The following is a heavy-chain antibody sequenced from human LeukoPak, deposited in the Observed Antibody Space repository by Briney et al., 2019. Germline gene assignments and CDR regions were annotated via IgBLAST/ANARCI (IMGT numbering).Heavy chain of an antibody. D-gene: IGHD1-26*01. J-gene: IGHJ3*02. Sequence: GGSLRLSCAASGFTIRSNYMSWVRQAPGRGLEWVSVIYSGGNTYYADSVKGRFTFSKDNSKNTLYLQMTNLRVEDTAVYYCARGVGQDAFDIWGQGTMVTVSS. CDR2: IYSGGNT. CDR3: ARGVGQDAFDI. CDR1: GFTIRSNY. V-gene: IGHV3-53*01.